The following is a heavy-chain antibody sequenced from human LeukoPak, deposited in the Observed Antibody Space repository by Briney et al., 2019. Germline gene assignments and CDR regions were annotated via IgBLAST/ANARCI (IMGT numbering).Heavy chain of an antibody. CDR1: GYTFTSYG. CDR3: ARLGSSGSPRSLWDFDI. CDR2: ISAYNGNT. V-gene: IGHV1-18*01. J-gene: IGHJ3*02. Sequence: GASVKVSCKASGYTFTSYGISWVRQAPGQGLEWMGWISAYNGNTNYAQKLQGRVTMTTDTSTNTAYMELRSLRSDDTAVYCCARLGSSGSPRSLWDFDIWGQGTMVTVSS. D-gene: IGHD1-26*01.